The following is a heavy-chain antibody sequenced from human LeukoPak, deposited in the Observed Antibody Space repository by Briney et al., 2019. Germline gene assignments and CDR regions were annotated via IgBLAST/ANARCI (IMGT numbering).Heavy chain of an antibody. V-gene: IGHV1-24*01. Sequence: ASVKVSCKVSGYTLTELSMHWVRQAPGKGLEWMGGFDPEDGETIYAQKFQGGVTMTEDTSTDTAYMDLSSLRSEDTAVYYCATDYDFWSGRRFDYWGQGTLVTVSS. CDR2: FDPEDGET. CDR3: ATDYDFWSGRRFDY. CDR1: GYTLTELS. J-gene: IGHJ4*02. D-gene: IGHD3-3*01.